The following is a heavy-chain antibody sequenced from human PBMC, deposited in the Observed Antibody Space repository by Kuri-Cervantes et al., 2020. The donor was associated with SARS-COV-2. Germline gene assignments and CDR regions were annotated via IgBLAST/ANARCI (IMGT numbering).Heavy chain of an antibody. CDR1: GFTFEDYS. CDR3: AKDGLGPIFGVDNWFDP. Sequence: GGSLRLSCTASGFTFEDYSISWFRQAPGKGLEWVSLIKSKPYGTPTEYAASVKGRFTISRDDSKSIAYLQMNSLKTEDTAVYYCAKDGLGPIFGVDNWFDPWGQGTLVTVSS. V-gene: IGHV3-49*03. D-gene: IGHD3-3*01. CDR2: IKSKPYGTPT. J-gene: IGHJ5*02.